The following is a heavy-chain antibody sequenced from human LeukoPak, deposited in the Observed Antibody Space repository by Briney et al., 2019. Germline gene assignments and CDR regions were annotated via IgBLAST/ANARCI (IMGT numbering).Heavy chain of an antibody. V-gene: IGHV3-30*03. D-gene: IGHD2-2*01. CDR2: ISYDGNNK. CDR1: GFTFSNYG. CDR3: ARGTMKVVPAAISGY. Sequence: GGSLRLSCAASGFTFSNYGIHWVRQAPGKGLEWVAVISYDGNNKYYADSVKGRFTISRDNAKNSLYLQMNSLRAEDTAVYYCARGTMKVVPAAISGYWGQGTLVTVSS. J-gene: IGHJ4*02.